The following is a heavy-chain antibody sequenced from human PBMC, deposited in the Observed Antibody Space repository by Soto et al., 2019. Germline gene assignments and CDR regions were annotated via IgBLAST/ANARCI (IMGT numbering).Heavy chain of an antibody. CDR2: ISWNSGSI. CDR3: EKYLGWNDVFDY. Sequence: EVQLVESGGGLVQPGRSLRLSCAASGFTFDDYAMHWVRQAPGKGLEWVSGISWNSGSIGYADSVKGRFTISRDNAKNSLYMQMNSLSAEDAALYYCEKYLGWNDVFDYMGQRSLVNGSS. D-gene: IGHD1-1*01. J-gene: IGHJ4*02. CDR1: GFTFDDYA. V-gene: IGHV3-9*01.